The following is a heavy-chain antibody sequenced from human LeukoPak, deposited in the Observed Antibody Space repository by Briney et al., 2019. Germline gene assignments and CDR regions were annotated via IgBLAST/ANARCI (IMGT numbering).Heavy chain of an antibody. CDR1: GYTFTSYG. D-gene: IGHD3-22*01. Sequence: ASVKVSCKASGYTFTSYGISWVRQAPGQGLEWMGWNSAYNGNTNYAQKLQGRVTMTTDTSTSTAYMELRSLGSDDTAVYYCARDETYYYDSSGYYWFDYWGQGTLVTVSS. CDR2: NSAYNGNT. V-gene: IGHV1-18*01. CDR3: ARDETYYYDSSGYYWFDY. J-gene: IGHJ4*02.